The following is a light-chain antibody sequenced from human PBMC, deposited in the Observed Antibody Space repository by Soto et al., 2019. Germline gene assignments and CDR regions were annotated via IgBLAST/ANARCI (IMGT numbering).Light chain of an antibody. CDR2: GSF. Sequence: IQVTQSPSTRAASVGDRVTSTCPASQRISRWMAWYQQNPGTAPKLRIYGSFTAASAAPSSFSGGCYRTEFTLTISSLQRDDFATYYCQHYSGYSTFGKGTKVDIK. CDR3: QHYSGYST. CDR1: QRISRW. V-gene: IGKV1-5*01. J-gene: IGKJ1*01.